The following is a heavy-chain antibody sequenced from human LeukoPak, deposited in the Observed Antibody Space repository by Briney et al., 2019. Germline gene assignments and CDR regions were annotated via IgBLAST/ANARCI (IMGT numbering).Heavy chain of an antibody. CDR1: GYTFTGYY. D-gene: IGHD3-3*01. V-gene: IGHV1-2*02. Sequence: GASVKVSCKASGYTFTGYYMHWVRQAPGQGLEWMGWINPNSGGTNYAQKFQGRVTMTRDTSISTAYMELSRLRSDDTAVYYCARVYASGYLTYYYYMDVWGKGTTVTVSS. CDR3: ARVYASGYLTYYYYMDV. CDR2: INPNSGGT. J-gene: IGHJ6*03.